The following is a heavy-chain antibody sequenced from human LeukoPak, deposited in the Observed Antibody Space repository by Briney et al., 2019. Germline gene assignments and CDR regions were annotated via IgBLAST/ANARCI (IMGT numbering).Heavy chain of an antibody. CDR1: GFTFSSYS. D-gene: IGHD5-24*01. V-gene: IGHV3-21*01. Sequence: PGGSLRLSCAASGFTFSSYSMSWVRQAPGKGLEWVSSISSSSSYIYYADSVKGRFTISRDNAKNSLYLQMNSLRAEDTAVYYCAREWSGVEMATIPYNDYWGQGTLVTVSS. CDR3: AREWSGVEMATIPYNDY. J-gene: IGHJ4*02. CDR2: ISSSSSYI.